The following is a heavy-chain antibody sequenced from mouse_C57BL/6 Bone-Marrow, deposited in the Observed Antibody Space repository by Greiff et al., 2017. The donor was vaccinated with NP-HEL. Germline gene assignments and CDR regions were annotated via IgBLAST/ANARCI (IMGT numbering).Heavy chain of an antibody. CDR3: ARRQLGFFDY. D-gene: IGHD4-1*02. CDR2: ISNGGGST. J-gene: IGHJ2*01. Sequence: EVMLVVSGGGLVQPGGSLKLSCAASGFTFSDYYMYWVRQTPEKRLEWVAYISNGGGSTYYPDTVKGRFTISRDNAKNTLYLQMSRLKSEDTAMYYCARRQLGFFDYWGQGTTLTVSS. CDR1: GFTFSDYY. V-gene: IGHV5-12*01.